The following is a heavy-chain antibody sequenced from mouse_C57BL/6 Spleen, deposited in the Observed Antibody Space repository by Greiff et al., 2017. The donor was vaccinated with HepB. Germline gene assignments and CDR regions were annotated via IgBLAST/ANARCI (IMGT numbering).Heavy chain of an antibody. CDR2: INYDGSST. V-gene: IGHV5-16*01. D-gene: IGHD1-1*01. CDR1: GFTFSDYY. CDR3: ARDSYYYGSSPGYFDY. Sequence: EVQLVESEGGLVQPGRSMKLSCTASGFTFSDYYMAWVRQVPEKGLEWVANINYDGSSTYYLDSLKSRFIISRDNAKNILYLQMSSLKSEDTATYYCARDSYYYGSSPGYFDYWGQGTTLTVSS. J-gene: IGHJ2*01.